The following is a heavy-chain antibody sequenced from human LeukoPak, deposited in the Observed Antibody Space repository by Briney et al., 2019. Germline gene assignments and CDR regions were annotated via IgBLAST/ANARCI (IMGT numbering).Heavy chain of an antibody. J-gene: IGHJ6*03. CDR3: ARVGVVVPAAMVGGSYYYYMDV. CDR1: GFTFSSYW. D-gene: IGHD2-2*01. Sequence: GGSLRLSCAASGFTFSSYWMHWVRQAPGKGLVWVSRINSDGSSTSYADSVKGRFTISRDNAKNTLYLQMNSLRAEGTAVYYCARVGVVVPAAMVGGSYYYYMDVWGKGTTVTVSS. CDR2: INSDGSST. V-gene: IGHV3-74*01.